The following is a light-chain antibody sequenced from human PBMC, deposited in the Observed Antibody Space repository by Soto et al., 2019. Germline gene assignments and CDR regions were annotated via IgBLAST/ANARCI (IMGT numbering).Light chain of an antibody. CDR2: EVT. CDR1: SSDVGGYDY. J-gene: IGLJ1*01. Sequence: QSVLTQPAPASGSPGQSVTISCTGTSSDVGGYDYVSWYQQHPGKAPKLMIYEVTKRPSGVPDRFSGSKSGNTASLTVSALQAEDEVDSSCCSNAGSNNFVVFGSGTTVTAL. CDR3: CSNAGSNNFVV. V-gene: IGLV2-8*01.